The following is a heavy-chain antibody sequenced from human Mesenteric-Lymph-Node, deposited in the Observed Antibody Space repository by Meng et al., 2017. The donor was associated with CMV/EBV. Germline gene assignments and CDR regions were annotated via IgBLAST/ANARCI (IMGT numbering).Heavy chain of an antibody. CDR2: IDHSGSA. CDR3: ARGLFVGYCSGTSCYNWLHP. D-gene: IGHD2-2*01. V-gene: IGHV4-34*01. Sequence: SETLSLTCAVPGGSFSGYFWSWIRQPPGKGLEWIGQIDHSGSANYNPSLESRVTMSVDTSKNQFSLKLTSVTAADTAVYYCARGLFVGYCSGTSCYNWLHPWGQGTLVTVSS. CDR1: GGSFSGYF. J-gene: IGHJ5*02.